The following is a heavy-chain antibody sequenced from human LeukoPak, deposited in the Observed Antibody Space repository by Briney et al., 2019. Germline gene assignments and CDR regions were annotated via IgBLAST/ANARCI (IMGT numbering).Heavy chain of an antibody. J-gene: IGHJ4*02. CDR1: GITVSSNY. D-gene: IGHD2-2*02. Sequence: GGSLRLSCVASGITVSSNYMSWVRQAPGKGLEWVSFIYSGGNTYYADSVKGRFTVSRDNSKNTLYLQMNSLRAEDTALYYCASRYCTTSMCYNYFHYWGQGTLVTVSS. CDR2: IYSGGNT. CDR3: ASRYCTTSMCYNYFHY. V-gene: IGHV3-66*02.